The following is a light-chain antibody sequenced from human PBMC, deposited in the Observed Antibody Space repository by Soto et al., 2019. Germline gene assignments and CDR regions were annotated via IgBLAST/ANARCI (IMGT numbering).Light chain of an antibody. V-gene: IGKV3-11*01. Sequence: EIVLTQSPATLSLSPGEGATLSCRASQSVGRFLAWYQQKPGQAPRLLMYDASQRATGIPARFSGSGSGTDFTLTIRSLEPEDFAIYYCQQRSSCPRTFGRGTKVEI. CDR1: QSVGRF. CDR2: DAS. CDR3: QQRSSCPRT. J-gene: IGKJ1*01.